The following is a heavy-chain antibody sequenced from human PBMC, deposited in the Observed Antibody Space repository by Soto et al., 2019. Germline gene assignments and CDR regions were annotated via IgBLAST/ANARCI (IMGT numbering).Heavy chain of an antibody. D-gene: IGHD3-10*01. CDR3: ARIELLWFGETPYNWFDP. CDR1: GGSFSGYY. CDR2: INHSGST. J-gene: IGHJ5*02. V-gene: IGHV4-34*01. Sequence: SETLSLTCAVYGGSFSGYYWSWTRQPPGKGLEWIGEINHSGSTNYNPSLKSRVTISVDTSKNQFSLKRSSVTAADTAVYYWARIELLWFGETPYNWFDPWGQGTLVTVSS.